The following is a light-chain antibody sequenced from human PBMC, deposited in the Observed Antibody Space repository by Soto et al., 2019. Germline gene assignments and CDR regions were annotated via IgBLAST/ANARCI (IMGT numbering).Light chain of an antibody. V-gene: IGKV3-11*01. J-gene: IGKJ2*02. CDR1: QSVRNF. CDR2: EAS. CDR3: QQRTNWPRGT. Sequence: EVVLTQSPATLSLSPGERATLSCRASQSVRNFLAWYQQKPGQAPRLLIYEASNRAAGIPARFSGSGSGTDFTLTISSLEPEDVGVYYCQQRTNWPRGTFGQGTNREI.